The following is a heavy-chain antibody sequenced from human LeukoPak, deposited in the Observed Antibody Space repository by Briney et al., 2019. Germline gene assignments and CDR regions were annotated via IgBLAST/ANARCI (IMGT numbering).Heavy chain of an antibody. J-gene: IGHJ5*02. V-gene: IGHV1-18*01. CDR2: ISAYNGNT. CDR1: GYTCTSYG. D-gene: IGHD3-22*01. CDR3: ARVHYDSSGYDEGGWFDP. Sequence: ASVKVSCKASGYTCTSYGISWVRQAPGQGLEWMGWISAYNGNTNYAQKLQGRVTMTTDTSTSTAYMELRSLRSDDTAVYYCARVHYDSSGYDEGGWFDPWGQGTLVTVSS.